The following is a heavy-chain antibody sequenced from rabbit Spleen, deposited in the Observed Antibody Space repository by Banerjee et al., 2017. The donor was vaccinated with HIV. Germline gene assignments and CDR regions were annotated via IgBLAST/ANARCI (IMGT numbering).Heavy chain of an antibody. CDR2: INAITGKA. CDR3: ARDTSSSFSSYGMDL. Sequence: QEQLVESGGGLVQPEGSLTLTCKASEFSFSDKDVMCWVRQAPGKGLEWIACINAITGKAVYASWAKGRFTISKTSSTTVTLQVTRLTAADTATYFCARDTSSSFSSYGMDLWGPGTLVTVS. D-gene: IGHD1-1*01. J-gene: IGHJ6*01. CDR1: EFSFSDKDV. V-gene: IGHV1S45*01.